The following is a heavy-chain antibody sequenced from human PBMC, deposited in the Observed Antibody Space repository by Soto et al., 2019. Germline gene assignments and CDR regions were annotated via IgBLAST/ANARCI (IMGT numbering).Heavy chain of an antibody. CDR3: ASLKEVVAPINPYYYGMDV. D-gene: IGHD5-12*01. J-gene: IGHJ6*02. Sequence: QVQLQQWGTGLLKPSETLSLTCAVYGGSFSGYYWTWIRQPPGKGLEWIGGINHSGSTNYNPSLKSRVTISVDTSKHQFSPNLSSVTAAATAVYYCASLKEVVAPINPYYYGMDVWGQGTTVTVSS. V-gene: IGHV4-34*01. CDR1: GGSFSGYY. CDR2: INHSGST.